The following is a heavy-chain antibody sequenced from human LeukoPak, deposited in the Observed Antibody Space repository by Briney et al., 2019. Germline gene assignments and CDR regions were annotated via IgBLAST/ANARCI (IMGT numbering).Heavy chain of an antibody. J-gene: IGHJ4*02. D-gene: IGHD1-26*01. CDR2: INHRGST. CDR1: GESLSKYY. V-gene: IGHV4-34*01. CDR3: ASSVGSTDY. Sequence: SETLSLTCAAYGESLSKYYWTWIRQSPGKGLEWIGEINHRGSTNLNPSLKSRVTLSVDTSKHQFSLKLTSMTAADAAVYYCASSVGSTDYWGQGTLVTVSS.